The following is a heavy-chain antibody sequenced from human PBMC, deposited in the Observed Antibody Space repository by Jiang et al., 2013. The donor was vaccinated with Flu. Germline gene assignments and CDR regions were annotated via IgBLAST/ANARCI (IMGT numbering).Heavy chain of an antibody. CDR2: ISYDGSNK. V-gene: IGHV3-30*04. J-gene: IGHJ4*02. Sequence: VQLLESGGGVVQPGRSLRLSCAASGFTFSSYAMHWVRQAPGKGLEWVAVISYDGSNKYYADSVKGRFTISRDNSKNTLYLQMNSLRAEDTAVYYCARVSRDSSSWKGMSYFDYWGQGTLV. D-gene: IGHD6-13*01. CDR3: ARVSRDSSSWKGMSYFDY. CDR1: GFTFSSYA.